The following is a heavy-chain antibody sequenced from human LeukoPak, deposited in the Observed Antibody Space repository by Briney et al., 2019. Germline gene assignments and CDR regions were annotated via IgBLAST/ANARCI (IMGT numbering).Heavy chain of an antibody. J-gene: IGHJ5*02. D-gene: IGHD3-10*01. CDR1: GGSISSSIYY. V-gene: IGHV4-39*01. CDR3: AELGMVRGENSFDT. CDR2: VYYSGSA. Sequence: SETLSLTCTVSGGSISSSIYYWAWIRQPPGKGLEWIGSVYYSGSAYYNPSLKSRVTISVDTPKNQFSLKLSSLNAADTALYYCAELGMVRGENSFDTWGQETLVTVSS.